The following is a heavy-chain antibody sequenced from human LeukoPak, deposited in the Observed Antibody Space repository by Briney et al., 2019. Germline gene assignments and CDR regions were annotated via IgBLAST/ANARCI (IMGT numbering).Heavy chain of an antibody. CDR3: ARGVRQDDAFDI. J-gene: IGHJ3*02. V-gene: IGHV4-34*01. CDR2: INHNGST. Sequence: SETLSLTCAVYGGSFSGYYWSWIRQPPGKGLEWIGEINHNGSTNYNPSLKSRVTISVDTSKNQFSLKLSSVTAADTAVYYCARGVRQDDAFDIWGQGTLVTVSS. CDR1: GGSFSGYY.